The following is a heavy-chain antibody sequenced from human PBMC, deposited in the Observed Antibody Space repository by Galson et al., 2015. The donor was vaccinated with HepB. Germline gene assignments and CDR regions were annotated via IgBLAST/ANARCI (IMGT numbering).Heavy chain of an antibody. J-gene: IGHJ4*02. CDR2: IYPGDSDT. Sequence: QSGAEVKEPGESLKISCKGSGYSFTSYWIGWVRQMPGKGLEWMGIIYPGDSDTRYSPSFQGQVTISADKSISTAYLQWNSLKASDTAMYYCATYPSAPYSTSSWSNYWGQGTLVTVSS. CDR1: GYSFTSYW. CDR3: ATYPSAPYSTSSWSNY. V-gene: IGHV5-51*01. D-gene: IGHD6-6*01.